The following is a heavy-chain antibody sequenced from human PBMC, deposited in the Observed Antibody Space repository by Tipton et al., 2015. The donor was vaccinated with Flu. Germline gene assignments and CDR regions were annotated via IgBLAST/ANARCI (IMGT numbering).Heavy chain of an antibody. CDR3: ASKNYYDVGGWSTTDY. CDR1: GGSFSGYY. J-gene: IGHJ4*02. V-gene: IGHV4-34*01. CDR2: INHSGST. Sequence: GLVKPSETLSLTCAVYGGSFSGYYWSWIRQPPGKGLEWIGEINHSGSTNYNPSLKSRVTISADTSKNQFSLRLSSVTAADTAVYYCASKNYYDVGGWSTTDYWGQGTLVTVSS. D-gene: IGHD3-22*01.